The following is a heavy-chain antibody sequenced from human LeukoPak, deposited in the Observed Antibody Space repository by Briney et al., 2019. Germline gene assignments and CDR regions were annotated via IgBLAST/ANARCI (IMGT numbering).Heavy chain of an antibody. CDR1: GGSINNRSSY. D-gene: IGHD1-26*01. CDR2: IYYSGST. V-gene: IGHV4-39*01. CDR3: ARHGGSYYFDY. Sequence: PSETLSLTCSVSGGSINNRSSYWGWIRQPPGKGLEWIGSIYYSGSTSQNPSLKSRVTIFVDTSKNQFSLNLSSVTAADTAVYYCARHGGSYYFDYWGQGTLVTVSS. J-gene: IGHJ4*02.